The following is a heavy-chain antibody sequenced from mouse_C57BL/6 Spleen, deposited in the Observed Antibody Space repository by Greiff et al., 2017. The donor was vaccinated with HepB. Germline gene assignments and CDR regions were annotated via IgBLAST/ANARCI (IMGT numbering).Heavy chain of an antibody. J-gene: IGHJ2*01. CDR1: GFTFSDYG. CDR3: ARRTTVVEGYYFDY. V-gene: IGHV5-17*01. D-gene: IGHD1-1*01. CDR2: ISSGSSTI. Sequence: EVQLVESGGGLVKPGGSLKLSCAASGFTFSDYGMHWVRQAPEKGLEWVAYISSGSSTIYYADTVKGRFTISRDNAKNTLFLQMTSLRSEDTAMYYCARRTTVVEGYYFDYWGQGTTLTVSS.